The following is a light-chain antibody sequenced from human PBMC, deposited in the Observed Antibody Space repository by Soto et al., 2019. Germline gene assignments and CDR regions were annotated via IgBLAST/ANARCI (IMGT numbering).Light chain of an antibody. CDR3: QQSYSTPRLT. Sequence: DIQMTQSPSSLSASVGDRVTITCRASQSISSYLNWYQQKPGKAPKLLIYAASSLQSGVPSRFSGSGSGTDFTLPICSLQPEDFATYYCQQSYSTPRLTFGPGTKVDIK. V-gene: IGKV1-39*01. CDR1: QSISSY. J-gene: IGKJ3*01. CDR2: AAS.